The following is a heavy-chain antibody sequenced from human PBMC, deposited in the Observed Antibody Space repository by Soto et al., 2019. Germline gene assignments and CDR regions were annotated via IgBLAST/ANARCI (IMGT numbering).Heavy chain of an antibody. D-gene: IGHD5-12*01. CDR3: ATDPGYSLSY. V-gene: IGHV6-1*01. Sequence: PSQTLSLTCVISGDSVSIYSGAWNWIRQSPSRGLEWLGRTYYRSKWYYDYAESVKSRIIISVDTSKNQFSLQLNSVTPEDAAVNYCATDPGYSLSYWGQEIQVTVSS. CDR2: TYYRSKWYY. J-gene: IGHJ4*02. CDR1: GDSVSIYSGA.